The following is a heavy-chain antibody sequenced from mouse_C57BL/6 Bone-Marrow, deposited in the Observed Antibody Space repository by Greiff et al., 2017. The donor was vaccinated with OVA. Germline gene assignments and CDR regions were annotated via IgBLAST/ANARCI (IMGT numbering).Heavy chain of an antibody. CDR2: ISYSGST. CDR3: AGVPLWFPAWFAY. CDR1: GYSITSGYD. D-gene: IGHD2-2*01. V-gene: IGHV3-1*01. J-gene: IGHJ3*01. Sequence: EVKLMESGPGMVKPSQSLSLTCTVTGYSITSGYDWHWIRHFPGNKLEWMGYISYSGSTNYNPSLKSRISITHDTSKNHFFLKLNSVTTEDTAAYYCAGVPLWFPAWFAYWGQGTLVTVSA.